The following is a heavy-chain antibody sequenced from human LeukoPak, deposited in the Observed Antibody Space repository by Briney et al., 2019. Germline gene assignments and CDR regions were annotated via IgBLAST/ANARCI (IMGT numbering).Heavy chain of an antibody. D-gene: IGHD1-26*01. Sequence: GGSLRLSCAASGFTFSSYAMSWVRQAPGKGLEWVSAISVGGDNTYYADSVKGRFTISRDNSKNTLSLQMNSLRAEDTAVYYCANETWASKFYSLFNPWGQGTLVTVSS. CDR3: ANETWASKFYSLFNP. CDR1: GFTFSSYA. CDR2: ISVGGDNT. J-gene: IGHJ5*02. V-gene: IGHV3-23*01.